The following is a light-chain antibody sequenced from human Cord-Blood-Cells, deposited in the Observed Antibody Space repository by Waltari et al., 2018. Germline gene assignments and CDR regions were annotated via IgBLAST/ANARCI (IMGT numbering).Light chain of an antibody. V-gene: IGLV2-11*01. J-gene: IGLJ3*02. Sequence: QSALTQPRSVSGSPGQSVTISCTGTSRAVGGYNYVSWYQQHPGKAPKLMIYDFSKRPSGVPERFSGSKAGNTASLTISGLQAEDEADYYCCSYAGSYTWVFGGGTKLTVL. CDR2: DFS. CDR3: CSYAGSYTWV. CDR1: SRAVGGYNY.